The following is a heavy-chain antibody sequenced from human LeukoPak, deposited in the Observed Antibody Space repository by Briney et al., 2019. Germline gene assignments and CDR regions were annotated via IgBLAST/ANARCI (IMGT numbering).Heavy chain of an antibody. CDR3: AKDADARGASRLLWFGELPDY. CDR1: GFTFSSYA. V-gene: IGHV3-23*01. J-gene: IGHJ4*02. CDR2: ISGSGGST. Sequence: GGSLRLSCAASGFTFSSYAMSWVRQAPGKGLEWVSVISGSGGSTYYADSVKGRFTISRDNSKNTLYLQMNSLRAEDTAVYYCAKDADARGASRLLWFGELPDYWGQGTLVTVSS. D-gene: IGHD3-10*01.